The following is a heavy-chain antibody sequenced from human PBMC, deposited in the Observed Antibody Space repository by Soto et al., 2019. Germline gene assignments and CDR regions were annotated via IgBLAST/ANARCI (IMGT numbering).Heavy chain of an antibody. CDR3: AREVDYDIVTGYYRGNYFCY. Sequence: SVKVACKASGCTFSSYSISWVRQAPGQGLEWMGGIIPIFGTANYAQKFQGRVTITADESTSTAYMELSSLRSDDKAVYYCAREVDYDIVTGYYRGNYFCYWGQGSLVTVAS. D-gene: IGHD3-9*01. V-gene: IGHV1-69*13. J-gene: IGHJ4*02. CDR2: IIPIFGTA. CDR1: GCTFSSYS.